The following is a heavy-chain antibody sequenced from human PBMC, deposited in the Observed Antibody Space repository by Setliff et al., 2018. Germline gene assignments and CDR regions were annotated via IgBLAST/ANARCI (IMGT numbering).Heavy chain of an antibody. Sequence: ASETLSLTCTVSGGSISSMSYYWGWIRQPPGKGLEWIGSIYHSESSNYNPSLNSRVTISLDTSKNQFSLKLSSVTAADAAVYYCARTMVQTKLRAFDIWGQGTMVTVSS. D-gene: IGHD3-10*01. V-gene: IGHV4-39*07. CDR1: GGSISSMSYY. CDR3: ARTMVQTKLRAFDI. CDR2: IYHSESS. J-gene: IGHJ3*02.